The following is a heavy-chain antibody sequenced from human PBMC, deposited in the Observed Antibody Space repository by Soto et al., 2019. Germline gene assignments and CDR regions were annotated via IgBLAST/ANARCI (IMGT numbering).Heavy chain of an antibody. CDR3: ASSGGVVVVPAFYYYYGMDV. D-gene: IGHD2-2*01. J-gene: IGHJ6*02. V-gene: IGHV3-48*03. Sequence: GGSLILSCAASGFTFSIYEMNLVRQAPGKGLEWVSYISNSGSTIYYADSVKGRFTISRDNAKNSLYLQMNSLRAEHTAVYHCASSGGVVVVPAFYYYYGMDVWGQGTTVTVSS. CDR2: ISNSGSTI. CDR1: GFTFSIYE.